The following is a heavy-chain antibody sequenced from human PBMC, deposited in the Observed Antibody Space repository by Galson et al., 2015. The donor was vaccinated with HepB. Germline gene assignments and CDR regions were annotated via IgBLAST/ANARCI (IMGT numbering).Heavy chain of an antibody. CDR1: GFTFSSYW. CDR2: INQDGSSK. CDR3: ARRISLVRGIITKPDYYYGMDV. Sequence: SLRLSCAASGFTFSSYWMNWVRQAPGKGLEWVAHINQDGSSKHYVDSVKGRLTISRDNAKDSVYLQLDSLRAEDTAVYYCARRISLVRGIITKPDYYYGMDVWGQGTTVTVAS. V-gene: IGHV3-7*03. D-gene: IGHD3-10*01. J-gene: IGHJ6*02.